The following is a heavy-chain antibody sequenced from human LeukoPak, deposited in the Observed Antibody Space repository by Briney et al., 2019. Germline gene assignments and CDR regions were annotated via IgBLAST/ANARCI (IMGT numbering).Heavy chain of an antibody. CDR1: GFTFSSYS. J-gene: IGHJ3*02. D-gene: IGHD3-16*01. Sequence: GGSLRLSCAASGFTFSSYSMNWVRQAPGKGLEWVSGISIGYVNRYADSVKGRFTISRGNSKNTLHLQMNSLRAEDTAVYYCAKIWGDPTGSFDIWGQGTTVTVSS. CDR3: AKIWGDPTGSFDI. V-gene: IGHV3-23*01. CDR2: ISIGYVNR.